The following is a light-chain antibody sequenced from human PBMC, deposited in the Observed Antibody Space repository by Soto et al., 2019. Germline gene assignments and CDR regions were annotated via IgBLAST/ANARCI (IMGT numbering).Light chain of an antibody. CDR3: QQRSSWPRT. CDR2: DAS. Sequence: EIVLTQSPATLSLSPGERATLSCRASQSISSDLAWYQQKPGQAPRLFIYDASNRVTGIPARFRGSGSGTEFTLTISTLEPEDFALYYCQQRSSWPRTFGHGTKVEIK. V-gene: IGKV3-11*01. CDR1: QSISSD. J-gene: IGKJ1*01.